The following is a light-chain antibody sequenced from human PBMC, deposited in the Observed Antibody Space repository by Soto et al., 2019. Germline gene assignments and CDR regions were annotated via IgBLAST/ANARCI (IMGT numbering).Light chain of an antibody. CDR3: QSYDSSLRGYV. J-gene: IGLJ1*01. CDR2: DNT. Sequence: QAVVTQPPSVAGAPGQSVTIPCTGSSSNIGADYFVHWYQQFPGAAPKLLIFDNTNRPSGVPDRFSGSKSGTSASLAITGLQTEDEADYYCQSYDSSLRGYVFGGGTKLTVL. CDR1: SSNIGADYF. V-gene: IGLV1-40*01.